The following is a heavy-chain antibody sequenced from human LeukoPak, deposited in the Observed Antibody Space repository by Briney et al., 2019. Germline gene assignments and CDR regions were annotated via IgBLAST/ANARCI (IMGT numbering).Heavy chain of an antibody. J-gene: IGHJ4*02. CDR1: GGTFSSYA. CDR3: ARVALEMATTLPGFDY. D-gene: IGHD5-24*01. CDR2: IIPIFGTA. V-gene: IGHV1-69*01. Sequence: SVTVSCKASGGTFSSYAISWVRQAPGQGLEWMGGIIPIFGTANYAQKFQGRVTITADESTSTAYMELSSLRSEDTAVYYCARVALEMATTLPGFDYWGQGTLVTVSS.